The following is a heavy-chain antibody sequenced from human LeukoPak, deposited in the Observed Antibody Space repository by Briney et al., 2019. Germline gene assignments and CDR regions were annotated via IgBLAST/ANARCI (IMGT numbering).Heavy chain of an antibody. J-gene: IGHJ4*02. Sequence: GASVTVSCKASGYTFTGYYMHWVRQAPGQGLEWMGWINPNSGGTNYAQKFQGRVTMTRDTSISTAYMELSRLRSDDTAVYYCARWIPRAAAGKGTNMDYWGQGTLVTVSS. CDR2: INPNSGGT. CDR3: ARWIPRAAAGKGTNMDY. CDR1: GYTFTGYY. D-gene: IGHD6-13*01. V-gene: IGHV1-2*02.